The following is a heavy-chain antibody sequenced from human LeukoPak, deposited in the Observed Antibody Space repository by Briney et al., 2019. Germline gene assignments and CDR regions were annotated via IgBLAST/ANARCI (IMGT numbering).Heavy chain of an antibody. CDR1: GFSLGTSGVG. V-gene: IGHV2-5*02. CDR3: AHSPVDTATGDY. Sequence: SGPTLVNPTRTLTLTCTFSGFSLGTSGVGVRWIRQPPGKALEWLALIYWDDDKRYSPSLKSRLTIPKDTSKNQVVLTMTNMDPVDTATYYCAHSPVDTATGDYWGQGTLVTVSS. J-gene: IGHJ4*02. CDR2: IYWDDDK. D-gene: IGHD5-18*01.